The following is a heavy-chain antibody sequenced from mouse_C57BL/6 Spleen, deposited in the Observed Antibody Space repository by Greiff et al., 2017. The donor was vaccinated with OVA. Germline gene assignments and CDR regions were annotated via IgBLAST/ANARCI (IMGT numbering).Heavy chain of an antibody. CDR3: ARWNDAWAGAMDY. CDR2: INPNNGGT. CDR1: GYTFTDYY. Sequence: VQLQQSGPELVKPGASVKISCKASGYTFTDYYMNWVKQSPGQSLEWIGDINPNNGGTSYNQKFKGKATLTVDKSSSTAYMELRRLTSEDSAVYYSARWNDAWAGAMDYWGQGTSVTVSS. J-gene: IGHJ4*01. D-gene: IGHD3-3*01. V-gene: IGHV1-26*01.